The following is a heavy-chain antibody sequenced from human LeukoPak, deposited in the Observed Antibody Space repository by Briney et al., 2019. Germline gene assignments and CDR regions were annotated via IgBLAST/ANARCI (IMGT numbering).Heavy chain of an antibody. Sequence: PSETLSLTCTIFGDSVSRSDSYWDWIRQPPGKGLEWIGTIYYSGRTYYSPSLKSRVTLSADISNNQFSLTLSSVTAADTALYFCVRRRYYDSSGYLEWGQGTLVTVSS. D-gene: IGHD3-22*01. J-gene: IGHJ1*01. CDR3: VRRRYYDSSGYLE. CDR1: GDSVSRSDSY. CDR2: IYYSGRT. V-gene: IGHV4-39*01.